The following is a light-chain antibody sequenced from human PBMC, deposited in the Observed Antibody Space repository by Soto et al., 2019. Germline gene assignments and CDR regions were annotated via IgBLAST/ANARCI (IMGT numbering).Light chain of an antibody. CDR3: CSYAGSYNFPYV. V-gene: IGLV2-11*01. J-gene: IGLJ1*01. Sequence: QSALTQPRSVSGSPGQSVTISCTGTSSDVGGYNYVSWYQQHPGKAPKLMIYDVSKRPSGVPDRFSGSKSGNTASLTISGIQAEDEADYYCCSYAGSYNFPYVFGTGTKVTVL. CDR1: SSDVGGYNY. CDR2: DVS.